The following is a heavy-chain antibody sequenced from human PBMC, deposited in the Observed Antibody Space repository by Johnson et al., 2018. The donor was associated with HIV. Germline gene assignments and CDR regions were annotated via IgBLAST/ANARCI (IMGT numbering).Heavy chain of an antibody. CDR2: INWNGGST. CDR1: GFTFDDYG. J-gene: IGHJ3*02. Sequence: VQLLESGGGVVRPGGSLRLSCAASGFTFDDYGLSWVRQVPGTGLEWVSGINWNGGSTGYADSVTGRFTISRDNAKNSLYLQMNSLRAEDTAFYYCARGEWELNAGHGFDIWGQGTMVTVSS. CDR3: ARGEWELNAGHGFDI. V-gene: IGHV3-20*04. D-gene: IGHD1-26*01.